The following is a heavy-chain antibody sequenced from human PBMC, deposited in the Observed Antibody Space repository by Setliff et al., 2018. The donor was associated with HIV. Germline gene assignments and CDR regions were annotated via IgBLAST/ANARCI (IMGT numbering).Heavy chain of an antibody. V-gene: IGHV1-46*01. J-gene: IGHJ4*02. Sequence: ASVKVSCKASGYTFTSYYMHWVRQAPGQGLEWMGIINPSSGSTTYAQKFQGRVTMTRETSTSTAYMDLSSLSSDDTALYFCATFDYNLLTGCPCWGQGTLVTVSS. CDR1: GYTFTSYY. CDR2: INPSSGST. D-gene: IGHD3-9*01. CDR3: ATFDYNLLTGCPC.